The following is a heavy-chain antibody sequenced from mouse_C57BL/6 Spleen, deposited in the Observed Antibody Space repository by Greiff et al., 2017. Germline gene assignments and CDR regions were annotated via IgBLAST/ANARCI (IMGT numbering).Heavy chain of an antibody. D-gene: IGHD2-3*01. CDR3: ARQRGMVTTEFFY. J-gene: IGHJ2*01. V-gene: IGHV1-26*01. CDR2: INPNNGGT. CDR1: GYTFTDYY. Sequence: EVQLQQSGPELVKPGASVKISCKASGYTFTDYYMNWVKQSHGKGLEWIGGINPNNGGTSSNQKFKGKATLTVDKSSSTAYMELRSLTSEDSAFYYCARQRGMVTTEFFYWGQGTTLTVSS.